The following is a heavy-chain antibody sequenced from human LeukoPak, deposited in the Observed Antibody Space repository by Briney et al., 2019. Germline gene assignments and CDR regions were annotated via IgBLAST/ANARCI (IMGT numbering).Heavy chain of an antibody. D-gene: IGHD3-22*01. V-gene: IGHV4-38-2*02. CDR1: HYSISSNYY. CDR2: IYHSGST. J-gene: IGHJ4*02. Sequence: PSETLSLTCTVSHYSISSNYYWGWIRQPPGKGLERIGSIYHSGSTHYNPSLKSRVTISVDTSKNQFSLKLTSVTAADTAVYYCARSSGYMSYWGQGTLVTVSS. CDR3: ARSSGYMSY.